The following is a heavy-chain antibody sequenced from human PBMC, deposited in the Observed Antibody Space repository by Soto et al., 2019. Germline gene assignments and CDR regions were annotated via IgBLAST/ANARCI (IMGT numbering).Heavy chain of an antibody. D-gene: IGHD2-15*01. CDR2: MNPNSGNT. Sequence: GASVKVSCKASGYTFTSYDINWVRQATGQGLEWMGWMNPNSGNTGYAQKFQGRVTMTRNTSISTAYMELSSLRSEDTAVYYCARGLTKRGYCSGGSCYSFTSWLDPWGQGTLVTVSS. CDR1: GYTFTSYD. CDR3: ARGLTKRGYCSGGSCYSFTSWLDP. V-gene: IGHV1-8*01. J-gene: IGHJ5*02.